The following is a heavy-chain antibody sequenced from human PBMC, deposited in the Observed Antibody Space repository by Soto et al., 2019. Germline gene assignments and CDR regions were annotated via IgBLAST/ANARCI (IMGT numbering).Heavy chain of an antibody. V-gene: IGHV4-34*01. CDR1: GGSFSGYD. D-gene: IGHD6-13*01. CDR3: ARGLKGGIAPHDALDS. J-gene: IGHJ3*02. CDR2: INHSGST. Sequence: SDTLSLTCAVYGGSFSGYDWSWIRQPPGKGLEWIGEINHSGSTNYNPSLKSRVTISVDTSKNQFSLKLSSVTAADTAVYYCARGLKGGIAPHDALDSWGQGTMVTVS.